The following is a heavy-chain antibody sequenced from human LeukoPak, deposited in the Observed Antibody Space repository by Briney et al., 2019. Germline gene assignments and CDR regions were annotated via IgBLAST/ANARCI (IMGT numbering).Heavy chain of an antibody. CDR2: IKQDETEK. V-gene: IGHV3-7*03. D-gene: IGHD2-21*02. CDR3: TKVRLSNLYYYYGMDV. CDR1: GFTFSNFW. J-gene: IGHJ6*02. Sequence: GGSLRLSCTASGFTFSNFWMGWVRQAPGKGLEWVANIKQDETEKFYLGSVKGRFTISRDNAKNSLYLQMNSLRVADTAVYFCTKVRLSNLYYYYGMDVWGQGTTVTVSS.